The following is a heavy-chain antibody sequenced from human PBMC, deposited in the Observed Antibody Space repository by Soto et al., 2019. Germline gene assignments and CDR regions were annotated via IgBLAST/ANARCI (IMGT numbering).Heavy chain of an antibody. CDR3: ARGKDGRRAGTYYFDMDV. CDR2: IKQDGSEK. Sequence: GGSLRLSCAASGFSFRDYWVTWVRQAPGKGLDWVANIKQDGSEKYYLDSLKGRFTISRDNAKNSVYLLMNSLRAEDTAVYYCARGKDGRRAGTYYFDMDVWGKGTTVIVSS. V-gene: IGHV3-7*01. CDR1: GFSFRDYW. J-gene: IGHJ6*03. D-gene: IGHD1-1*01.